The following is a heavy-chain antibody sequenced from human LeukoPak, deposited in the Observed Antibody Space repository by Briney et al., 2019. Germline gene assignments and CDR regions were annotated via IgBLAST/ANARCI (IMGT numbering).Heavy chain of an antibody. CDR1: GFTFSSFW. CDR2: IKGDGITT. D-gene: IGHD2-21*01. Sequence: GGSLRLSCEAPGFTFSSFWMHWVRQAPGKGLVWVARIKGDGITTNYADPAKGRFTVSRDNAKNTVYLQMNSLRAEDTAVYYCAKDLHEIAADYWGQGTLVTVAS. V-gene: IGHV3-74*01. J-gene: IGHJ4*02. CDR3: AKDLHEIAADY.